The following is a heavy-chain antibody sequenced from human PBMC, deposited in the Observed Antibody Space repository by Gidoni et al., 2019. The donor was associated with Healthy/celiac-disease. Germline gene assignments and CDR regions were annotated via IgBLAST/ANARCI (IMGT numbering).Heavy chain of an antibody. D-gene: IGHD5-12*01. J-gene: IGHJ4*02. CDR2: INAGNGNT. V-gene: IGHV1-3*01. CDR1: GYTFTSYA. CDR3: ARAGYSGYDKMVGFDY. Sequence: QVQLVQSGDEVKKHGASVKGSCKASGYTFTSYAMHWVRQAPGQRLEWMGLINAGNGNTKYSQKFQGRVTITRDTSASTAYMELSSLRSEDTAVYSCARAGYSGYDKMVGFDYWGQGTLVTVSS.